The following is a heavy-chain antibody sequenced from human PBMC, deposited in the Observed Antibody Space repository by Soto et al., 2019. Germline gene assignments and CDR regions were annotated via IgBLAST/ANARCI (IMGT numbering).Heavy chain of an antibody. J-gene: IGHJ6*02. V-gene: IGHV3-30-3*01. Sequence: GGSLRLSCAASGFTFSSYAMHWVRQAPGKGLEWVAVISYDGSNKYYADSVKGRFTISRDNSKNTLYLQMNSLRAEDTAVYYCARDRSTVELGYYYGMDVWGQGTTVTVSS. CDR1: GFTFSSYA. D-gene: IGHD1-7*01. CDR3: ARDRSTVELGYYYGMDV. CDR2: ISYDGSNK.